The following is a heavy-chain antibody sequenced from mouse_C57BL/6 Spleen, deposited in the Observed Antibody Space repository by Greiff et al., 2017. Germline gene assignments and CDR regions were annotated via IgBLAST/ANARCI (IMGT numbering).Heavy chain of an antibody. Sequence: QVQLQQPGAELVRPGTSVKLSCKASGYTFTSYWMHWVKQRPGQGLEWIGVIDPSDSYTNYNQKFKGKATLTVDTSSSTAYMQLSSLTSEDSAVYYCARPWYYWGQGTTLTVSS. J-gene: IGHJ2*01. V-gene: IGHV1-59*01. CDR1: GYTFTSYW. CDR2: IDPSDSYT. CDR3: ARPWYY.